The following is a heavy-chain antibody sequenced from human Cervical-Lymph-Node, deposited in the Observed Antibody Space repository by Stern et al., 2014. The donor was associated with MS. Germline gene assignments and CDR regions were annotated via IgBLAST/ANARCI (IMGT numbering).Heavy chain of an antibody. Sequence: LVESGGTLVQPGGSLRLSCAASGFTFSSYAMSWVRQAPGKGLEWVSVISGSDGSTFYADSVKGRFTISRDNSKNTLFLQMNSLRAEDTAVYYCAKVYGSGPFDYWGQGTLVTVSS. J-gene: IGHJ4*02. CDR1: GFTFSSYA. CDR3: AKVYGSGPFDY. CDR2: ISGSDGST. V-gene: IGHV3-23*04. D-gene: IGHD6-19*01.